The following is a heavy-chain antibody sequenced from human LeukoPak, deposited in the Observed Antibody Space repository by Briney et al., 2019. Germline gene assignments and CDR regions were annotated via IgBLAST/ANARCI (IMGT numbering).Heavy chain of an antibody. V-gene: IGHV3-53*01. Sequence: GGSLRLSCAASGFRVSAKYMGWVRQAPGKGLEWVSVIYNGAETSYVDSVKGRFTISRDNSENALYLQTNTLGDEDTAVYYCAGATQWLAYEYWGQGTLVTVSS. CDR2: IYNGAET. J-gene: IGHJ4*02. CDR3: AGATQWLAYEY. CDR1: GFRVSAKY. D-gene: IGHD6-19*01.